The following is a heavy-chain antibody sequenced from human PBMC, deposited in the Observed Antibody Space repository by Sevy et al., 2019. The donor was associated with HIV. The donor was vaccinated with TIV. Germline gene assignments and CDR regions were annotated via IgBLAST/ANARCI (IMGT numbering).Heavy chain of an antibody. CDR3: ARSQRYGSGIQYYYYYGMDV. V-gene: IGHV1-2*02. D-gene: IGHD3-10*01. J-gene: IGHJ6*02. Sequence: ASVKVSCKASGYTFTGYYMHWVRQAPGQGLEWMGWINPNSGGTNYAQKFQGRVTMTRDTSISTAYMELSRLRSDDTAVYYCARSQRYGSGIQYYYYYGMDVWGQGTTVTVSS. CDR2: INPNSGGT. CDR1: GYTFTGYY.